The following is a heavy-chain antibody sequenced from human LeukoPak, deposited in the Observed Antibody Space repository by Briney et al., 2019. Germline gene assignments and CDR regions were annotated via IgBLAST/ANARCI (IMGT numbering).Heavy chain of an antibody. CDR1: GYTFTNYG. CDR2: ISAYNGDT. D-gene: IGHD6-13*01. J-gene: IGHJ4*02. V-gene: IGHV1-18*01. CDR3: AVRNTSSWSPFDF. Sequence: GASVKVSFKASGYTFTNYGISWVRQAPGQGLEWMGWISAYNGDTNYAQKLQGRVTMITDTSTSTAYMELRSLRSDDTAIYYCAVRNTSSWSPFDFWGQGTLVTVSS.